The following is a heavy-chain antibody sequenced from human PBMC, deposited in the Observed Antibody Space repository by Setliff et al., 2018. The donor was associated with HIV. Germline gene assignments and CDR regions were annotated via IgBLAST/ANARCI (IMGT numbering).Heavy chain of an antibody. D-gene: IGHD6-6*01. Sequence: ASVKVSCKTSGYIFIRYYIFWVRQAPGQGLEWMGNINPHTGVTKYAEKFQGRVTMTRDTSINTIYMELTSLRSDDTAVYYCARGRVWGRFSTSSDYWGQGTLVTVSS. V-gene: IGHV1-2*02. CDR2: INPHTGVT. J-gene: IGHJ4*02. CDR3: ARGRVWGRFSTSSDY. CDR1: GYIFIRYY.